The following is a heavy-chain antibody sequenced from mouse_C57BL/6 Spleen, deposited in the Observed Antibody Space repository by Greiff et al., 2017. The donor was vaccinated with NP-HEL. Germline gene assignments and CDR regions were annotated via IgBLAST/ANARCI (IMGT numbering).Heavy chain of an antibody. CDR2: IYPGDGDT. CDR1: GYAFSSYW. Sequence: QVQLQQSGAELVKPGASVKISCKASGYAFSSYWMNWVKQRPGKGLEWIGQIYPGDGDTNYNGKFKGKATLTADKSSSTAYMQLSSLTSEDSAVYFCAEEGYGGGYFDVWGTGTTVTVSS. D-gene: IGHD3-1*01. CDR3: AEEGYGGGYFDV. J-gene: IGHJ1*03. V-gene: IGHV1-80*01.